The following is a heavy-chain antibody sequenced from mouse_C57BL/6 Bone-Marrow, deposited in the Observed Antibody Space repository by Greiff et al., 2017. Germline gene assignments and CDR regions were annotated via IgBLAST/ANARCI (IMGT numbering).Heavy chain of an antibody. V-gene: IGHV14-4*01. D-gene: IGHD2-3*01. Sequence: EVQLQQSGAELVRPGASVKLSCTASGFNIKDAYMHWVKQRPEQGLEWIGWIDPENGDTEYASKFQGKATITADTSSNTAYLQLSSLTSEDTAVYYCTGGYYDYFDYGGQGTTLTVSS. CDR3: TGGYYDYFDY. CDR1: GFNIKDAY. J-gene: IGHJ2*01. CDR2: IDPENGDT.